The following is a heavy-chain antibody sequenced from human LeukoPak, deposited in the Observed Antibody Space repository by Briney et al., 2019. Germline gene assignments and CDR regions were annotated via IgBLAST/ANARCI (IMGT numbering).Heavy chain of an antibody. CDR2: ISSSSSYI. CDR1: GFTFSSYS. D-gene: IGHD1-14*01. V-gene: IGHV3-21*05. J-gene: IGHJ3*02. CDR3: ARDKEPDLLRAAFDI. Sequence: PGGSLRLSCAASGFTFSSYSMNWVRQAPGKGLEWVSYISSSSSYIYYADSVKGRFTISRDNAKNSLYLQMNSLRAEDTAVYYCARDKEPDLLRAAFDIWGQGTMVTVSS.